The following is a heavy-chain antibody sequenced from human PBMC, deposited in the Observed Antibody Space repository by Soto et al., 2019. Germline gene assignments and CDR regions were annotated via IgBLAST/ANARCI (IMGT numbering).Heavy chain of an antibody. V-gene: IGHV1-69*04. CDR2: IIPILGIA. CDR1: GGTFSSYT. Sequence: GASVKVSCKASGGTFSSYTISWVRQAPGQGLEWMGRIIPILGIANYAQKFQGRFTISRHNSKNTLYLQMNSLRAEDTAVYYCARDRYGEPYFDYWGQGTLVTVSS. CDR3: ARDRYGEPYFDY. D-gene: IGHD4-17*01. J-gene: IGHJ4*02.